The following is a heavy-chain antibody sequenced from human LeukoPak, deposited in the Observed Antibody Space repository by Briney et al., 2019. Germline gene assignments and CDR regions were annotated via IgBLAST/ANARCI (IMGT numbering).Heavy chain of an antibody. CDR3: ARGQRYGPPFDY. CDR1: GYTFTSYA. V-gene: IGHV1-3*01. Sequence: ASVKVSCKASGYTFTSYAVHWVRQAPGQRLEWMGWINAGNGNTKYSQKFQGRVTITRDTSASTAYMELSSLRSEDTAVYYCARGQRYGPPFDYWGQGTLVTVSS. D-gene: IGHD5-18*01. J-gene: IGHJ4*02. CDR2: INAGNGNT.